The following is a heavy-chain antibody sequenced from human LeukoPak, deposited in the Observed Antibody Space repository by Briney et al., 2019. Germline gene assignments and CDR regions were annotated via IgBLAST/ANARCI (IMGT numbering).Heavy chain of an antibody. J-gene: IGHJ4*02. CDR1: GGSFSGHS. V-gene: IGHV4-34*01. Sequence: SETLSLTCAVYGGSFSGHSWAWIRQPPGKGLEWIGEINHSGSTNYNPSLKSRVTISVDTSKNQFSLKLSSVTAADTAVYYCARGNSSSWFFDYWGQGTLVTVSS. CDR2: INHSGST. CDR3: ARGNSSSWFFDY. D-gene: IGHD6-13*01.